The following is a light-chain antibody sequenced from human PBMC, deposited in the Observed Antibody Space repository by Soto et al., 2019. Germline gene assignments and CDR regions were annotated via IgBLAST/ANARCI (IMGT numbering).Light chain of an antibody. CDR2: EVS. V-gene: IGLV2-14*01. CDR3: CSYAGSQTWV. Sequence: QSALTQPASVSGSPGQSITVSCTGTDTDIGGADYVSWYQQHPGKAPKLIIYEVSHRPSGISSRFSGSKSGTTASLTISRLQTEDEADYYCCSYAGSQTWVFGGGTKLTVL. CDR1: DTDIGGADY. J-gene: IGLJ3*02.